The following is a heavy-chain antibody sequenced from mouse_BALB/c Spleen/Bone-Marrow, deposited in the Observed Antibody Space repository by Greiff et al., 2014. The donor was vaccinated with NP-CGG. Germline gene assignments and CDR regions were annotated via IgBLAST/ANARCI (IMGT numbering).Heavy chain of an antibody. J-gene: IGHJ1*01. CDR3: ARSYRFWYFDV. D-gene: IGHD2-14*01. CDR1: GYTFTSSW. CDR2: IHPNSGNT. Sequence: QVQLKESGSVLVRPGASVKLSCKASGYTFTSSWMHWAKQRPGQSLEWIGDIHPNSGNTNYDEKFRGKATLTVDTSSNTAYVDLSSLTSEDSAVYYCARSYRFWYFDVWGAGTTVTVSS. V-gene: IGHV1S130*01.